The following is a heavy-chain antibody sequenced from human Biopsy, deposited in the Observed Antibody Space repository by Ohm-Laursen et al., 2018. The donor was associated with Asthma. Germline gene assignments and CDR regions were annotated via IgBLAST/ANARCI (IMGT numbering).Heavy chain of an antibody. J-gene: IGHJ4*02. CDR3: ARKAGSCISRTCYSLDF. D-gene: IGHD2-2*01. Sequence: ASVKVSCRSLGGTFNTYVIGWVRQAPGQGLEWMGGINSVFGTTTYPQKFQDRITITADDSTSTVYMELSSLRPEDTAVYYCARKAGSCISRTCYSLDFWGQGTLVTVSS. V-gene: IGHV1-69*13. CDR1: GGTFNTYV. CDR2: INSVFGTT.